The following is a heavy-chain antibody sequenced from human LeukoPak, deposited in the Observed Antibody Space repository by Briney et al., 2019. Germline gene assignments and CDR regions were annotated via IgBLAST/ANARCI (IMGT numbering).Heavy chain of an antibody. CDR3: ARGFFGSGYYYDSWQVDY. CDR1: GFTFSSYG. J-gene: IGHJ4*02. D-gene: IGHD3-22*01. V-gene: IGHV3-33*01. Sequence: GGSLRLSCAASGFTFSSYGMHWVRQAPGKGLEWVAVIWYDGSNKYYADSVKGRFTISRDNSKNTLYLQMNSLRAEETAVYYCARGFFGSGYYYDSWQVDYWGQGTLVTVSS. CDR2: IWYDGSNK.